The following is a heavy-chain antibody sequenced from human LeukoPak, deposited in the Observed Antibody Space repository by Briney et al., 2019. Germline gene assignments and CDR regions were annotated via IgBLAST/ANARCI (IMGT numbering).Heavy chain of an antibody. CDR2: ISWNSGSI. CDR3: AKHIRAITMVRGVMLDY. V-gene: IGHV3-9*01. Sequence: GGSLRLSCAASGFTFDDYAMRWVRQAPGKGLEWVSGISWNSGSIGYADSVKCRFTISRYNATNSLYLQINSAGAEATAFYYCAKHIRAITMVRGVMLDYCGAGTLVTVSS. D-gene: IGHD3-10*01. CDR1: GFTFDDYA. J-gene: IGHJ4*02.